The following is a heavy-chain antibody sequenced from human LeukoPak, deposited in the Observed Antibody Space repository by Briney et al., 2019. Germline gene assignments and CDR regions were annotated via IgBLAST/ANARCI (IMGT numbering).Heavy chain of an antibody. CDR2: INPNSGGT. J-gene: IGHJ4*02. Sequence: GASVKVSCKASGYTFTSYYMHWVRQAPGQGLEWMGWINPNSGGTNYAQKFQGRVTMTRDTSISTAYMELSRLRSDDTAVYYCARGEEYYYGSGSYSGLFDYWGQGTLVTVSS. CDR1: GYTFTSYY. V-gene: IGHV1-2*02. CDR3: ARGEEYYYGSGSYSGLFDY. D-gene: IGHD3-10*01.